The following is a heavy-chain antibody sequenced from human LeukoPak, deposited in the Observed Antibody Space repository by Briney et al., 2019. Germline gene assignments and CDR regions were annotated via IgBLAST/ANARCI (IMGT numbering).Heavy chain of an antibody. CDR3: ARDVSHFDY. V-gene: IGHV3-66*01. D-gene: IGHD5/OR15-5a*01. Sequence: GGSLRLSCAASGFIVSSNYMSWVRQAPGKGLEWVSVIYSVGATYYADSVKGRFTISRDNSKNTLYLQMNSLRAEDTAIYYCARDVSHFDYWGQGTLVTVSS. CDR1: GFIVSSNY. CDR2: IYSVGAT. J-gene: IGHJ4*02.